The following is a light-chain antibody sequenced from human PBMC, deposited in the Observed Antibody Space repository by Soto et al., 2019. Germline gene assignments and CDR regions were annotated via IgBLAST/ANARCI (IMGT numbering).Light chain of an antibody. CDR3: CSYAGGSTFDV. CDR2: EGS. J-gene: IGLJ1*01. V-gene: IGLV2-23*03. CDR1: SSDVGTYTL. Sequence: QSALSQPASVSGFPGQSITISCTGTSSDVGTYTLVSCYRHHPGKAPILMISEGSKLPSGVSNRFSGSKSYTTASLTISALQAEDEAHYYCCSYAGGSTFDVFGTGTKVTVL.